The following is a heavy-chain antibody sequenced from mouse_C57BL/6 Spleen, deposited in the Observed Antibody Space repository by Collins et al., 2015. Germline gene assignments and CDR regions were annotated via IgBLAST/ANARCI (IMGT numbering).Heavy chain of an antibody. J-gene: IGHJ4*01. CDR1: GYSFTGYY. CDR2: INPYNGAT. Sequence: EVQLQQSGPELVKPGASVKISCKASGYSFTGYYMHWVKQSHVKSLEWIGRINPYNGATSYNQNFKDKASLTVDKSSSTAYMELHSLTSEDSAVYYCAELGDYYAMDYWGQGTSVTVSS. CDR3: AELGDYYAMDY. V-gene: IGHV1-26*01. D-gene: IGHD4-1*01.